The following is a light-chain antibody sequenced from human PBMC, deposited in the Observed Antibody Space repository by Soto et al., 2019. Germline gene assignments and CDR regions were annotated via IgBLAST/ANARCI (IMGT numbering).Light chain of an antibody. CDR2: AAS. Sequence: EIVLTQSPGTLSLSPGERVSLSCRASQSVTSRNLAWYQQKPGQAPRLLIYAASSRATGIPDRFSGSGSGTDFTLTISRLEPEDFAVYYCQQYGSSGTFGQGTKVDI. CDR1: QSVTSRN. CDR3: QQYGSSGT. J-gene: IGKJ1*01. V-gene: IGKV3-20*01.